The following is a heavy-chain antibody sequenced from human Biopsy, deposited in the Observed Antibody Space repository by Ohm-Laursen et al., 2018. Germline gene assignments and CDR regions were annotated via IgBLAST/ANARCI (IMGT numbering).Heavy chain of an antibody. J-gene: IGHJ6*02. D-gene: IGHD5-12*01. Sequence: SETLSLTCAVSGYSVTNDYYWGWIRQPPGKGLEWIGNIYYDGITYYNPSLKSRVAMSVDTSKNQFSLRLTSVTAADTAVYCRARVAGGYAYYYGMDVWGQGTTVIVSS. V-gene: IGHV4-38-2*01. CDR1: GYSVTNDYY. CDR2: IYYDGIT. CDR3: ARVAGGYAYYYGMDV.